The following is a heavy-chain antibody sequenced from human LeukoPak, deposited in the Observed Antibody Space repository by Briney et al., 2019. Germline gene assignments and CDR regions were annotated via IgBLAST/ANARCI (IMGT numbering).Heavy chain of an antibody. V-gene: IGHV3-53*01. CDR2: IYSGGST. CDR3: ARVAAESSYYYGMDV. J-gene: IGHJ6*02. Sequence: GGSLRLSCAASGFTVSSNYMSWVRQAPGKGLEWVSVIYSGGSTYYADSVKGRFTNSRDNSKNTLYLQMNSLRAEDTAVYYCARVAAESSYYYGMDVWGQGTTVTVSS. D-gene: IGHD6-13*01. CDR1: GFTVSSNY.